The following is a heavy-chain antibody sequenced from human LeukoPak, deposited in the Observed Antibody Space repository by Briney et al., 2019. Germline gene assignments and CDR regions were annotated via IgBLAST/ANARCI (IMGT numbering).Heavy chain of an antibody. CDR2: IIPILGIA. J-gene: IGHJ4*02. D-gene: IGHD5-18*01. CDR1: GGTFSSYA. V-gene: IGHV1-69*04. CDR3: ARGPLRIQYGDY. Sequence: GASVKVSCKASGGTFSSYAISWVRQAPGQGLEWMGRIIPILGIANYAQKFQGRVTITADKSTSTAYMELSSLRSEDTAVYYCARGPLRIQYGDYWGQGTLVTVSS.